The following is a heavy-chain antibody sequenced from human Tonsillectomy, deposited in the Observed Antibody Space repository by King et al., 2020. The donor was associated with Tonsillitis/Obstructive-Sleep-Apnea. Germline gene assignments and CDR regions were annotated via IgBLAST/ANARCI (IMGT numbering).Heavy chain of an antibody. CDR2: INTNTGNP. CDR1: GYTFTSYA. D-gene: IGHD3-22*01. CDR3: AVWGLYATSGYYPDVFHI. Sequence: QLVQSGSELKKPGASVKVSCKASGYTFTSYAINWVRQAPGQGLEWMGWINTNTGNPTYAQGFTGRFVFSLDTSVSTAYLQISSLKAEDTALYYCAVWGLYATSGYYPDVFHIWGEGTMVTVSS. V-gene: IGHV7-4-1*02. J-gene: IGHJ3*02.